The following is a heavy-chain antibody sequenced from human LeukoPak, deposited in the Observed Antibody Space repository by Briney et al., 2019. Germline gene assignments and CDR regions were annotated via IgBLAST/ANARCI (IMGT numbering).Heavy chain of an antibody. CDR2: ISSSSSYI. J-gene: IGHJ4*02. D-gene: IGHD3-10*01. CDR3: ARAGAYGLKTYYFDY. CDR1: GFTFSSYS. Sequence: GGSLRLSCAASGFTFSSYSMNWVRQAPGKGLEWVSSISSSSSYIYYADSVKGRFTISRDNAKNSLYLQMNSLRAEDTAVYYCARAGAYGLKTYYFDYWGQGTLVTVSS. V-gene: IGHV3-21*01.